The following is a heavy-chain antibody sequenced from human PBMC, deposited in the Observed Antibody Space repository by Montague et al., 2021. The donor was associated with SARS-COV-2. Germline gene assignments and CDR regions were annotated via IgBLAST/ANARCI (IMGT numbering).Heavy chain of an antibody. CDR1: GGSISSYY. V-gene: IGHV4-59*05. CDR2: IYDSGST. J-gene: IGHJ4*02. D-gene: IGHD1-26*01. CDR3: ARDRPRIVGATDFDY. Sequence: SETLSLTCTVSGGSISSYYWSWIRQPPGQGLEWIGSIYDSGSTYYNSYLKSRVTISVDTSKYHFPLKLSPVTAADTAVYYCARDRPRIVGATDFDYWGQGTLVTVSS.